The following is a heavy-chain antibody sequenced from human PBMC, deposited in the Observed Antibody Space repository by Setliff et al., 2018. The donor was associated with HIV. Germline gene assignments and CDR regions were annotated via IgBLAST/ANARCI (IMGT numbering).Heavy chain of an antibody. D-gene: IGHD3-22*01. J-gene: IGHJ4*02. Sequence: SETLSLTCTVSGGSMTSSNYYWGWIRQSPGRGLEWIGSISSSGSTTYHPSLRSRVTVSAATSKNQFSLKLTSVTAADTAVYFCARDPHYFDTSGHYSWFYFDYWGQGTLVTVPQ. CDR2: ISSSGST. V-gene: IGHV4-39*07. CDR1: GGSMTSSNYY. CDR3: ARDPHYFDTSGHYSWFYFDY.